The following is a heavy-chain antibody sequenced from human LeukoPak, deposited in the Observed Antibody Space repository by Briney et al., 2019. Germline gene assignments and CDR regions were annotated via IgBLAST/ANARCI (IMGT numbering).Heavy chain of an antibody. CDR1: GFTFSSYW. J-gene: IGHJ3*02. CDR2: IKQDGSEK. V-gene: IGHV3-7*01. Sequence: SGGSLRLSCAASGFTFSSYWMSWVRQAPGKGLEWVANIKQDGSEKYYVDSVKGRFTISRDNAKNSLYLQMNSLRAEDTAVYYCAKDRQGSNWNDAFDIWGQGTMVTVSS. D-gene: IGHD1-1*01. CDR3: AKDRQGSNWNDAFDI.